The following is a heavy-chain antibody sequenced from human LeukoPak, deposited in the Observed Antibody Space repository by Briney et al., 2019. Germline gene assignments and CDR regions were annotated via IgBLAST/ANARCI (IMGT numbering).Heavy chain of an antibody. Sequence: GGSLRLSCAASGFTFSSYGMHWVRQSPGRGPEWVSFISFDGSNEFYADSLKGQFTISRDNAKDTLYLQMDSLRAEDTALYYCAREEHDYVWGSYRYYYYYGIDVWGQGTTVTVSS. CDR3: AREEHDYVWGSYRYYYYYGIDV. J-gene: IGHJ6*02. D-gene: IGHD3-16*02. CDR2: ISFDGSNE. V-gene: IGHV3-30*03. CDR1: GFTFSSYG.